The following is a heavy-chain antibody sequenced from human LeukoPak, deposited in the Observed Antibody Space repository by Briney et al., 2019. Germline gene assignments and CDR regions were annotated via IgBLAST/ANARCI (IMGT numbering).Heavy chain of an antibody. CDR3: ARHVFPMVRGVIRDY. D-gene: IGHD3-10*01. J-gene: IGHJ4*02. CDR1: AGFVSNSNYY. CDR2: IYYSGST. V-gene: IGHV4-39*01. Sequence: PSETLSLTCTVSAGFVSNSNYYWGWIRQPPGKGLEWIGSIYYSGSTYYNPSLKSRVTISVDTSKNQFSLKLSSVTAADTAVYYCARHVFPMVRGVIRDYWGQGTLVTVSS.